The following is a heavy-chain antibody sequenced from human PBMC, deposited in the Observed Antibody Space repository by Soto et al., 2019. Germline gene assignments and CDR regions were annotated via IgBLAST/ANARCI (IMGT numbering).Heavy chain of an antibody. Sequence: EVQLLESGGGLVQPGGSLRLSCAASEITFSSYAMSWVRQTPGKGLEWVSAISGSGGSTYYADSVKGRFTISRDNSKNTLSLQMNNLGADDTAVYYCAKGSRTSRPYYFDHWGQGTLVTVSS. V-gene: IGHV3-23*01. CDR1: EITFSSYA. D-gene: IGHD2-8*01. CDR2: ISGSGGST. CDR3: AKGSRTSRPYYFDH. J-gene: IGHJ4*02.